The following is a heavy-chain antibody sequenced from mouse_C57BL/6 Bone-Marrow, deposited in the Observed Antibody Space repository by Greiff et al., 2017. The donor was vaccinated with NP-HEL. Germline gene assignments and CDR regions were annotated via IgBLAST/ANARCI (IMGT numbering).Heavy chain of an antibody. Sequence: EVQLQQSGPELVKPGASVKIPCKASGYTFTDYNMDWVKQSHGRSLEWIGDINPNNGGTIYNQKFKGKATLTVDKSSSTAYMELRSLTSEDTAVYYCARSDYYGSSYWDFDVWGTGTTVTVSS. CDR3: ARSDYYGSSYWDFDV. D-gene: IGHD1-1*01. CDR1: GYTFTDYN. CDR2: INPNNGGT. V-gene: IGHV1-18*01. J-gene: IGHJ1*03.